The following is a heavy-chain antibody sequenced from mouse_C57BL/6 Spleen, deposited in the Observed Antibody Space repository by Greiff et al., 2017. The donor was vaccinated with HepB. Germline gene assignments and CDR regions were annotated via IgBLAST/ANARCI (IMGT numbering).Heavy chain of an antibody. CDR1: GFSLTSYG. D-gene: IGHD4-1*01. V-gene: IGHV2-2*01. CDR2: IWSGGST. Sequence: VQLQQSGPGLVQPSQSLSITCTVSGFSLTSYGVHWVRQSPGKGLEWLGVIWSGGSTDYNAAFISRLIISKDNSKCQVFFKMNSLQADATAIYYCARNANWDFDYWGQGTTLTVSS. CDR3: ARNANWDFDY. J-gene: IGHJ2*01.